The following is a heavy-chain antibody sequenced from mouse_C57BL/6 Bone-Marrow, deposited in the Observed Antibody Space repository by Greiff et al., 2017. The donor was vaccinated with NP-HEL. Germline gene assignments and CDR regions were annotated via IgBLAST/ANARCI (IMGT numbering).Heavy chain of an antibody. D-gene: IGHD3-3*01. V-gene: IGHV3-8*01. Sequence: EVQLQQSGPGLAKPSQTLSLTCSVTGYSITSDYWNWIRKFPGNKLEYMGYISYSGSTYYNPSLKSRISITRDTSKNQYYLQMSSVNTEDTATYYCARNGLGRCYAMDYWGQGTSVTVSS. CDR2: ISYSGST. CDR3: ARNGLGRCYAMDY. CDR1: GYSITSDY. J-gene: IGHJ4*01.